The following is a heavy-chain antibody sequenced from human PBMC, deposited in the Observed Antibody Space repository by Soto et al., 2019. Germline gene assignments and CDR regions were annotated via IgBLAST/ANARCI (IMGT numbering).Heavy chain of an antibody. CDR3: AHCTLHDYGDYDPGTSHVFDS. J-gene: IGHJ4*02. D-gene: IGHD4-17*01. CDR2: ICGDNDK. V-gene: IGHV2-5*02. Sequence: QITLKESGPSPVKPTLTLTVTCTFSGFSLSNSGVGVAWIHQPPVKALEWLALICGDNDKRYSPSLRTRLTITKYTSKNHVVLTMTYMNPVDTATYYCAHCTLHDYGDYDPGTSHVFDSWGQGTLVTVSS. CDR1: GFSLSNSGVG.